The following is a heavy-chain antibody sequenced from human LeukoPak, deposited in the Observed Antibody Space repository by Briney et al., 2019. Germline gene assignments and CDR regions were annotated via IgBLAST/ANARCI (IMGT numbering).Heavy chain of an antibody. D-gene: IGHD6-13*01. V-gene: IGHV3-30*03. J-gene: IGHJ5*02. CDR2: ILYDGSNK. CDR3: ARGSKYTSSWSRNKWFDP. Sequence: PGGSLRLSCAASGFTFSSYGMSWVRQAPGKGLEWVAVILYDGSNKYYADSVKGRFTISRDNSKNTLYLQMNSLRAEDTAVYYCARGSKYTSSWSRNKWFDPWGQGTLVTVSS. CDR1: GFTFSSYG.